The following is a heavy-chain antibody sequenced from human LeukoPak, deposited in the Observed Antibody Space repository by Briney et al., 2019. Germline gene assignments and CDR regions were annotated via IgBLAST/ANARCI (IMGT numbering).Heavy chain of an antibody. CDR3: ARTFDRDGYRKFDY. D-gene: IGHD5-24*01. CDR2: IKQDGSEK. CDR1: GFTVSSNY. V-gene: IGHV3-7*04. J-gene: IGHJ4*02. Sequence: GGSLRLSCAASGFTVSSNYMSWVRQAPGKGLEWVANIKQDGSEKHYVDSVKGRFTSSRDNAKNSLYLEMNSLRAEDTAVYYCARTFDRDGYRKFDYWGQGTLVTVST.